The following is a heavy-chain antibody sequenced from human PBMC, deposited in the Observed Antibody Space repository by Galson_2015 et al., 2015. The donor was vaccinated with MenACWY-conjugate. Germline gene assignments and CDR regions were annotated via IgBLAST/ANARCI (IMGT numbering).Heavy chain of an antibody. CDR1: GFTFSSYW. CDR2: IKQDGSEK. CDR3: ARFSSSGWGAEYFQH. D-gene: IGHD6-19*01. V-gene: IGHV3-7*03. J-gene: IGHJ1*01. Sequence: SLRLSCAASGFTFSSYWMSWVRQAPGKGLEWVANIKQDGSEKYYVDSVKGRFTISRDNAKNSLYLQMNSLRAEDTAVYYCARFSSSGWGAEYFQHWGQGTLVTVSS.